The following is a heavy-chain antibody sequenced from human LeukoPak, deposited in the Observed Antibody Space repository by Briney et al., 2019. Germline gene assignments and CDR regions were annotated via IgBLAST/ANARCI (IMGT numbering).Heavy chain of an antibody. CDR3: ARDSSGYYLDDAFDI. Sequence: PGGSLRLSCAASGFTFSDYYMSWIRQAPGKGLEWVSGINWNGGSTGYADSVKGRFTISRDNAKNSLYLQMNSLRAEDTALYYCARDSSGYYLDDAFDIWGQGTMVTVSS. D-gene: IGHD3-22*01. CDR1: GFTFSDYY. J-gene: IGHJ3*02. V-gene: IGHV3-20*04. CDR2: INWNGGST.